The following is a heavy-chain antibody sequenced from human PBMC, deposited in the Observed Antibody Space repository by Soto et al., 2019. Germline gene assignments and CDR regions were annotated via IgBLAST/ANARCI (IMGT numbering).Heavy chain of an antibody. CDR1: GFTFSSYA. CDR2: IPYDGSNK. CDR3: ARGANHYYYYYGMDV. Sequence: GGSLRLSCAASGFTFSSYAMHWVRQAPGKGLEWVAVIPYDGSNKYYADSVKGRFTISRDNSKNTLYLQMNSLRAEDTAVYYCARGANHYYYYYGMDVWGQGTTVTVSS. V-gene: IGHV3-30-3*01. J-gene: IGHJ6*02.